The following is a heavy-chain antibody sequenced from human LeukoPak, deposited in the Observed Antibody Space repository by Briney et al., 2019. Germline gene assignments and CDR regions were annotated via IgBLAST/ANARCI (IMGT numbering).Heavy chain of an antibody. J-gene: IGHJ4*02. D-gene: IGHD3-16*01. Sequence: PGGSLRLSRAASGFTFSSYAMSWVRQAPGKGLEWISFVSISSGTIYYADSVKGRFSISRDNAKSSLDLQMNSLRAEDTAVYYCARAMSTFGGVRNYFDSWGQGTLVTVSS. V-gene: IGHV3-48*04. CDR3: ARAMSTFGGVRNYFDS. CDR1: GFTFSSYA. CDR2: VSISSGTI.